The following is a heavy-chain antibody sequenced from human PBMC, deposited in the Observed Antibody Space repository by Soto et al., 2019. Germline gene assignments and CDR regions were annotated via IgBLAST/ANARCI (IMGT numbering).Heavy chain of an antibody. V-gene: IGHV4-39*01. Sequence: PSETLSLTCTVSGGSISSSSYYWGWIRQPPGKGLEWIGSIYYTGSTYYNPSLKSRVTVSVDTSKNQISLKLSSVTAADTAVYYCARHQSYGDSFYFAYWGQGTLVTVS. J-gene: IGHJ4*02. CDR3: ARHQSYGDSFYFAY. CDR2: IYYTGST. CDR1: GGSISSSSYY. D-gene: IGHD4-17*01.